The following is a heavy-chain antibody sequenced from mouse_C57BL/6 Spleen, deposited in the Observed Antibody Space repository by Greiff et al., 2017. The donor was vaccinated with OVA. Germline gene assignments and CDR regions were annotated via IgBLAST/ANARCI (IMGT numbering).Heavy chain of an antibody. V-gene: IGHV1-52*01. D-gene: IGHD4-1*01. CDR1: GYTFTSYW. J-gene: IGHJ2*01. CDR3: ARRLGRDYFDY. CDR2: IDPSDSET. Sequence: QVQLQQPGAELVRPGSSVKLSCRASGYTFTSYWMHWVKQRPIQGLEWIGNIDPSDSETHYNQKFKDKATLTVDKSSSTAYMQLSSLTSEDSAVYYCARRLGRDYFDYWGQGTTLTVSS.